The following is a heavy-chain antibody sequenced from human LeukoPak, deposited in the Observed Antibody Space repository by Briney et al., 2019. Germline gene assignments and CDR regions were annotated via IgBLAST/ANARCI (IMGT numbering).Heavy chain of an antibody. D-gene: IGHD4-11*01. CDR1: GYTFTYYY. J-gene: IGHJ4*02. CDR3: AREDWDSNYFDY. V-gene: IGHV1-69*04. CDR2: IIPILGIA. Sequence: SVKVSCKTSGYTFTYYYIHWVRQAPGQGLEWMGRIIPILGIANYAQKFQGRVTITADKSTSTAYMELSSLRSEDTAVYYCAREDWDSNYFDYWGQGTLVTVSS.